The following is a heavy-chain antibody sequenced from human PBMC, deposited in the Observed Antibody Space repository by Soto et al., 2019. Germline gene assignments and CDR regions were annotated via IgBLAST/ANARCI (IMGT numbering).Heavy chain of an antibody. CDR1: GYTFSSYA. CDR3: ARSGLTLPLKAAFDI. CDR2: ISAYNGNT. D-gene: IGHD3-9*01. J-gene: IGHJ3*02. Sequence: ASVKVSCKASGYTFSSYAINWLRQAPGQGLEWMGWISAYNGNTNYAQKFQGRVTMTTDTSTSTAYMELRSLRSDDTAVYYCARSGLTLPLKAAFDIWGQGTVVTVSS. V-gene: IGHV1-18*01.